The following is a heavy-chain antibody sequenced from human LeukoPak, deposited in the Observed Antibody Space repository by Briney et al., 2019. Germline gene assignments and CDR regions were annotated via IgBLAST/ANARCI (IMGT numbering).Heavy chain of an antibody. V-gene: IGHV4-34*01. CDR1: SGSFSDYF. CDR3: ASHTGSYRHFDY. CDR2: INHSGST. Sequence: SETLSLTCAVYSGSFSDYFWSWIRQPPGXXXEWIGEINHSGSTNYNPSLKSRVTISLDTSKNQFSLKLNSVTATDTAVYYCASHTGSYRHFDYWGQGTLVTVSS. D-gene: IGHD1-26*01. J-gene: IGHJ4*02.